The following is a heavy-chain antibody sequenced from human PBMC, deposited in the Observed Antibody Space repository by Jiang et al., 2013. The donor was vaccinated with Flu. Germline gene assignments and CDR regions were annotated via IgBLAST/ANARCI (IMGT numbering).Heavy chain of an antibody. CDR1: GFTFSSYG. V-gene: IGHV3-30*02. CDR2: IRYDGSNK. CDR3: AKAYGDYGYYFDY. D-gene: IGHD4-17*01. J-gene: IGHJ4*02. Sequence: GGSLRLSCAASGFTFSSYGMHWVRQAPDKGLEWVAFIRYDGSNKYYADSVKGRFTISRDNSKNTLYLQMNSLRAEDTAVYYCAKAYGDYGYYFDYWGQGTLVTVSS.